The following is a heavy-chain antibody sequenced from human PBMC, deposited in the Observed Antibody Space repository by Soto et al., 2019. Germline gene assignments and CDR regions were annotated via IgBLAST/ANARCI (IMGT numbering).Heavy chain of an antibody. Sequence: EVQLLESGGGLVQPGGSLRLSCAASGFTFSSYAMNWVRQAPGKGLEWVSVISGSGGSTYYADAVKGRFTISRDNSKNTLYLQMNSLRAEDTAVYYCAKRTVGWYFDLWGRGTLVTVAS. J-gene: IGHJ2*01. CDR2: ISGSGGST. D-gene: IGHD4-17*01. CDR3: AKRTVGWYFDL. CDR1: GFTFSSYA. V-gene: IGHV3-23*01.